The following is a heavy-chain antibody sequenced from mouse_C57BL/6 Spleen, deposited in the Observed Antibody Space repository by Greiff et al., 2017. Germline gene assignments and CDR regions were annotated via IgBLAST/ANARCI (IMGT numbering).Heavy chain of an antibody. V-gene: IGHV1-52*01. CDR2: IDPSDSET. CDR1: GYTFTSYW. Sequence: QVQLQQPGAELVRPGSSVKLSCKASGYTFTSYWMHWVKQRPIQGLEWIGNIDPSDSETHYNQKFKDKATLTVDKSSSTAYMQLSSLTSEDSAVYYCARGGFSHPLAYWGQGTLVTVSA. J-gene: IGHJ3*01. CDR3: ARGGFSHPLAY.